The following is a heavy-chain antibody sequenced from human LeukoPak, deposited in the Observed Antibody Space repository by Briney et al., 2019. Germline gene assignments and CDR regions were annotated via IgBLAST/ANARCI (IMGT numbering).Heavy chain of an antibody. CDR3: ARDMSYGTGYYYGMDV. V-gene: IGHV4-34*01. J-gene: IGHJ6*02. D-gene: IGHD5-18*01. CDR1: GGSFSGYY. Sequence: SETLSLTCAVYGGSFSGYYWSWIRQPPGKGLEWIGEINHSGSTNYNPSLKSRVTISVDTSKNQFSLKLNSVTAADTAVYYCARDMSYGTGYYYGMDVWGQGTTVTVSS. CDR2: INHSGST.